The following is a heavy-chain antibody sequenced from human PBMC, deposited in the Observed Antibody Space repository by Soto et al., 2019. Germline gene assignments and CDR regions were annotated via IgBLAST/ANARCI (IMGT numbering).Heavy chain of an antibody. D-gene: IGHD6-6*01. J-gene: IGHJ5*01. CDR2: TSFDESAK. CDR1: GFTFSNA. CDR3: ARERARPWFDS. Sequence: QVQLVESGGGVVQPGRSLRLSCAASGFTFSNAMHWVRQAPGKEPEWVAVTSFDESAKYYADSVKGRFTISRDNSKSTLYLQMDSLRTEDTAVYYCARERARPWFDSWGQGTLVVVSS. V-gene: IGHV3-30-3*01.